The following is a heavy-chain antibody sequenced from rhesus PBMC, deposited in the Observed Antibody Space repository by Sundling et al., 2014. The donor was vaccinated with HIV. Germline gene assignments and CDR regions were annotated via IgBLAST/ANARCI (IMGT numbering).Heavy chain of an antibody. V-gene: IGHV1-200*01. CDR1: GYSFTSYS. D-gene: IGHD5-42*01. CDR2: INPFNGNT. Sequence: QVQLVQSGAEVKRPGASVKVSCKASGYSFTSYSINWVRQAPGQGLEWMGWINPFNGNTGYAQNFQDRVTMTRDTSTSTAYMELSSLRSEDTAVYYCSRGGPRDPVNVWGPGVLVTVSS. CDR3: SRGGPRDPVNV. J-gene: IGHJ5-1*01.